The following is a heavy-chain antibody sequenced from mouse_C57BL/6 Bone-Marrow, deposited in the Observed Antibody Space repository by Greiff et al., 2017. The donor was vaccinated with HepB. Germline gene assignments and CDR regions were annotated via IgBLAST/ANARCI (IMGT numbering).Heavy chain of an antibody. V-gene: IGHV2-6*03. Sequence: VKLVESGPGLVAPSQSLSITCTVSGFSLTSYGVHWVRQPPGKGLEWLVVIWSAGSTTYNSALKSRLSISKDNSKSQVFLKMNSLQTDDTAMYYCARGGVDYDWFAYWGQGTLVTVSA. CDR1: GFSLTSYG. D-gene: IGHD2-4*01. CDR2: IWSAGST. CDR3: ARGGVDYDWFAY. J-gene: IGHJ3*01.